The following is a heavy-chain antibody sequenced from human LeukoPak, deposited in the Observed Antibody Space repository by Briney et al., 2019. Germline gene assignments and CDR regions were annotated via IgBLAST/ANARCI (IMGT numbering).Heavy chain of an antibody. Sequence: ASVKVSCKASGYSFVLYGISWMRQAPGQGLEWMGWISAYNGNTNYAQKLQGRVTMTTDTSTSTAYMELRSLRSDDTAVYYCARVGEPAASRGAFDYYYYMDVWGKGTTVTISS. CDR2: ISAYNGNT. V-gene: IGHV1-18*01. D-gene: IGHD2-2*01. J-gene: IGHJ6*03. CDR1: GYSFVLYG. CDR3: ARVGEPAASRGAFDYYYYMDV.